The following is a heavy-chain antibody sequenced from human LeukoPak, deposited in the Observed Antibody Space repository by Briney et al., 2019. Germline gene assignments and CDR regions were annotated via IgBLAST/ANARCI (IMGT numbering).Heavy chain of an antibody. Sequence: ASVKVSCKASGYTFTSYYMHWVRQAPGQGLEWTGIINPSGGSTSYAQKFQGRVTMTRDMSTSTVYMELSSLRSEDTAVYYCARVGRYDILTGYYPYYYMDVWGKGTTVTVSS. D-gene: IGHD3-9*01. CDR2: INPSGGST. V-gene: IGHV1-46*01. CDR1: GYTFTSYY. CDR3: ARVGRYDILTGYYPYYYMDV. J-gene: IGHJ6*03.